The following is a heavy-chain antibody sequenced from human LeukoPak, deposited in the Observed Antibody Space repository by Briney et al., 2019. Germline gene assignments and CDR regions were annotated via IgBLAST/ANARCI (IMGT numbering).Heavy chain of an antibody. J-gene: IGHJ4*02. V-gene: IGHV3-48*01. Sequence: GGSLRLSCATSGSTFSDYSMTWVRQAPGKGLEWVSYISSSGTTIYYADSVKGRFTISRDNPKNSLYLQMNSLRAEDTALYYCAREVYYGSGSPRLDYWGQGTLVTVSS. CDR3: AREVYYGSGSPRLDY. CDR1: GSTFSDYS. CDR2: ISSSGTTI. D-gene: IGHD3-10*01.